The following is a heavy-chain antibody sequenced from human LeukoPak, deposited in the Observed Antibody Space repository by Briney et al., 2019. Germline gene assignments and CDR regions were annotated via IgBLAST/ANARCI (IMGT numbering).Heavy chain of an antibody. CDR2: INHSGST. J-gene: IGHJ4*02. CDR1: GGSFSGYY. V-gene: IGHV4-34*01. CDR3: ARLIEGATPDY. Sequence: PSETLSLTCAVYGGSFSGYYWSWIRQPPGKGLEWIGEINHSGSTNYNPSLKSRVTISVDTSKNQFSLKLSSVTAADTAVYYCARLIEGATPDYWGQGTLVTVSS. D-gene: IGHD1-26*01.